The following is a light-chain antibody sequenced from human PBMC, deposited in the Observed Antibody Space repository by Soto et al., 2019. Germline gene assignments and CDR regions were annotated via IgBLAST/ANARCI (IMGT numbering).Light chain of an antibody. CDR3: SSYTGSSTHV. CDR1: SSDVGGYNY. V-gene: IGLV2-14*01. Sequence: QSVLTQPASVSGSPGQSITISCTGTSSDVGGYNYVSWYQQHPGKAPKLMIYDVSNRPSGVSNRFSGSNAGNTASLTISGLQAEDEADYYCSSYTGSSTHVFGTGTKLTVL. CDR2: DVS. J-gene: IGLJ1*01.